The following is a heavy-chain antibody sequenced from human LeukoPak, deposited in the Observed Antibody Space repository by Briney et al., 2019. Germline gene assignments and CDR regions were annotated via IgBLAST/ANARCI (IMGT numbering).Heavy chain of an antibody. Sequence: ASVKVSFKASGCTFTSYGISWVRQAPGQGLEWMGGISPIFGTANYAQKFQGRVTITADESTSTAYMELSSLRSEDTAVYYCARIVGIASRGYFDYWGQGTLVTVSS. J-gene: IGHJ4*02. CDR3: ARIVGIASRGYFDY. CDR2: ISPIFGTA. CDR1: GCTFTSYG. V-gene: IGHV1-69*13. D-gene: IGHD3-10*01.